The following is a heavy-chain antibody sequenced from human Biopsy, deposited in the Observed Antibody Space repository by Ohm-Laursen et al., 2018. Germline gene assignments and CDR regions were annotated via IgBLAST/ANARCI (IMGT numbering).Heavy chain of an antibody. CDR3: ARHPTGFWFDP. V-gene: IGHV4-39*01. J-gene: IGHJ5*02. Sequence: GTLSLTCTVSGGSVSSSTNYWAWIRQPTGKGLEWIGSIFYSGIIYYNPSLKSRVSISVDTSKNQFSLNLNSVTAADTAVYYCARHPTGFWFDPWGQGTLVIVSS. CDR1: GGSVSSSTNY. CDR2: IFYSGII.